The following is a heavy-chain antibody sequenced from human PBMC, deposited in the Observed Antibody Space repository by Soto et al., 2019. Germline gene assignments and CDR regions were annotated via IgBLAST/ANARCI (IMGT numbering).Heavy chain of an antibody. V-gene: IGHV3-23*01. CDR2: ITSSGGGT. CDR1: GFTFSAYV. J-gene: IGHJ4*02. CDR3: AKLTAA. D-gene: IGHD6-13*01. Sequence: GGSLRLSCAASGFTFSAYVMSWVRQAPGKGLEWVSSITSSGGGTYYADSVKGRFTVSRDKSKNTVYLQMNRLRGEDSAVSYCAKLTAAWGQGTLVTVSS.